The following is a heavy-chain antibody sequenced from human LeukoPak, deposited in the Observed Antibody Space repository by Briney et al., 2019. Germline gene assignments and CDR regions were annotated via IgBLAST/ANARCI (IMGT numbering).Heavy chain of an antibody. V-gene: IGHV4-34*01. CDR1: GGSFSGYY. Sequence: SETLSLTCAVYGGSFSGYYWSWIRQPPGRGLEWIGEINHSGSTNYNPSLKSRVTISVDTSKNQFSLKLSSVTAADTAVYYCARGDMVRSHRISYYYYGMDVWGKGTTVTVSS. D-gene: IGHD3-10*01. CDR3: ARGDMVRSHRISYYYYGMDV. J-gene: IGHJ6*04. CDR2: INHSGST.